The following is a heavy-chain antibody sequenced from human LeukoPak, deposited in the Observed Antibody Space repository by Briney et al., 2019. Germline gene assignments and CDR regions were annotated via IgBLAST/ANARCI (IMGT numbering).Heavy chain of an antibody. D-gene: IGHD5-18*01. Sequence: GGSLRLSCAASGFTFDDYAMHWVRQAPGKGLEWASGISWNSGSIGYADSVKGRFTISRDNAKNSLYLQMNSLRAEDTALYYCAKGGYSYGNGAFDIWGQGTMVTVSS. CDR3: AKGGYSYGNGAFDI. CDR2: ISWNSGSI. J-gene: IGHJ3*02. CDR1: GFTFDDYA. V-gene: IGHV3-9*01.